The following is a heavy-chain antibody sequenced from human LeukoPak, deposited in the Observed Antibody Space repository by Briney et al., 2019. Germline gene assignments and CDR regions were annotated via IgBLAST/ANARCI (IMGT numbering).Heavy chain of an antibody. J-gene: IGHJ4*02. CDR1: GFTVSSNY. CDR2: ICSGGST. CDR3: ARVVRSGSYSIYFDY. D-gene: IGHD1-26*01. V-gene: IGHV3-53*01. Sequence: AGGSLRLSCAASGFTVSSNYMSWVRQAPGKGLEWVSVICSGGSTYYVDSVKGRFTISRDNSKNTLYLQMNSLRAEDTAVYYCARVVRSGSYSIYFDYWGQGTLVTVSS.